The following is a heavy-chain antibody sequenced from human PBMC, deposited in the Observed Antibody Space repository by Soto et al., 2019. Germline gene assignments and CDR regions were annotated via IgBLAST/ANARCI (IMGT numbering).Heavy chain of an antibody. V-gene: IGHV3-30*18. J-gene: IGHJ1*01. D-gene: IGHD2-2*02. CDR3: AEDVPQYCNSVTCYTGPQY. CDR2: ISYDGSDE. CDR1: GFTFRTYG. Sequence: PGGSLRLSCAASGFTFRTYGMHWVRQAPGKGLEWVAVISYDGSDEYYADSVKGRFTISRDDSKSTLYLQMHSLRADDTAVYYCAEDVPQYCNSVTCYTGPQYWGQGTLVTVSS.